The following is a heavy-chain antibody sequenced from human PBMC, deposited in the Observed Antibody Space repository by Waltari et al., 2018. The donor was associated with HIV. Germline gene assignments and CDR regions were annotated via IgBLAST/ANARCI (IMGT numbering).Heavy chain of an antibody. CDR2: INPNRGGT. CDR1: GYTFSDNY. D-gene: IGHD3-16*01. Sequence: QVQLVQSGAVVKKPGASVKVPCKTSGYTFSDNYIHWMRQAPGQGPEWMGWINPNRGGTNYAQRFQDRVTLTRDTHISTVFMDLSRLASDDTAVYYCARVPQGRLGELSTYYFDYWGQGSLVIVSS. V-gene: IGHV1-2*02. J-gene: IGHJ4*02. CDR3: ARVPQGRLGELSTYYFDY.